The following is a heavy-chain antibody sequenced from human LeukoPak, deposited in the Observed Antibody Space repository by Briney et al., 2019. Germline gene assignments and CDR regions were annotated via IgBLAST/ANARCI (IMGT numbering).Heavy chain of an antibody. V-gene: IGHV4-30-4*01. Sequence: PSETLSLTCTVSGGSISSGDYYWSWIRQPPGKGPEWIGYIYYSGSTYYNPSLKSRVTISVDTSKNQFSLKLSSVTAADTAVYYCARVARKQLVRGLFDYWGQGTLVTVSS. D-gene: IGHD6-6*01. J-gene: IGHJ4*02. CDR3: ARVARKQLVRGLFDY. CDR2: IYYSGST. CDR1: GGSISSGDYY.